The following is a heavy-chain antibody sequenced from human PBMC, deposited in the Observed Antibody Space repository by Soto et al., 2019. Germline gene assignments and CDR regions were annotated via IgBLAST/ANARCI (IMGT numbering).Heavy chain of an antibody. CDR2: VYYSGST. D-gene: IGHD2-21*01. Sequence: SETLSLTCAVYGGSFSGYYWSWIRQPPGKGLEWIGTVYYSGSTYYNPSLRSRVTISVDTSKNQFSLKLSSVTAADTAVYYWARQGGGAYGGYFDYWGQGTLVTVSS. V-gene: IGHV4-34*01. CDR1: GGSFSGYY. J-gene: IGHJ4*02. CDR3: ARQGGGAYGGYFDY.